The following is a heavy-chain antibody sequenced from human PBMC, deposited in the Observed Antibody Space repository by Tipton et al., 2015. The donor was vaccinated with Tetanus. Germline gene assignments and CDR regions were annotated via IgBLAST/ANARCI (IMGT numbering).Heavy chain of an antibody. V-gene: IGHV4-39*07. CDR3: ASHYGSGSDDAFDI. J-gene: IGHJ3*02. CDR2: IYYTGST. CDR1: GGSISSSSYY. D-gene: IGHD3-10*01. Sequence: LRLSCTVSGGSISSSSYYWGWIRQPPGKGLEWIGSIYYTGSTNHNPPFESRVTMSVDTSKNQISLKLRSVTAADTAVYYCASHYGSGSDDAFDIWGQGTMVTVSS.